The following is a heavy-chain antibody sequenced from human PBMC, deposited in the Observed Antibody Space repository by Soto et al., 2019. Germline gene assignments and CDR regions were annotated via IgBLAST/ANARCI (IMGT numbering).Heavy chain of an antibody. Sequence: EVQLVESGGGLVKPGGSLRLSCAASGFTFSSYSMNWVRQAPGKGLEWVSSISSSSSYIYYADSVKGRFTISRDNAKNSLYLQMNSLRAEDTAVYYCARASGSYYRPHFDYWGQGPLVTVSS. CDR1: GFTFSSYS. CDR3: ARASGSYYRPHFDY. J-gene: IGHJ4*02. D-gene: IGHD1-26*01. V-gene: IGHV3-21*01. CDR2: ISSSSSYI.